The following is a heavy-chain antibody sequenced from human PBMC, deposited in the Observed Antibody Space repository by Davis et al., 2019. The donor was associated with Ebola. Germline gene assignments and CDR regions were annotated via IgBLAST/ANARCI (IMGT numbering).Heavy chain of an antibody. D-gene: IGHD6-13*01. Sequence: SETLSLTCTVPGGSVSSNSDYWGWTRQPPGKGLEWIGTIFDSDSIYYNPSLKSRVTISVDTSKNQFSLKLSSVTAADTAVYYCARVRGEGYSSSWYPPLNWFDPWGQGTLVTVSS. CDR2: IFDSDSI. J-gene: IGHJ5*02. CDR1: GGSVSSNSDY. CDR3: ARVRGEGYSSSWYPPLNWFDP. V-gene: IGHV4-39*07.